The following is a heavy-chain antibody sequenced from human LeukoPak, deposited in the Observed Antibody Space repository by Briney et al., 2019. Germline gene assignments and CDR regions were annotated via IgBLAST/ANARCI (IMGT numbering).Heavy chain of an antibody. J-gene: IGHJ4*02. D-gene: IGHD6-6*01. V-gene: IGHV3-33*01. Sequence: PGRSLRLSCTASGFTFSSYGMHWVRQAPGKGLEWVAVIWYDGSNKYYADSVKGRFTISRDNSKNTLYLQMNSLRAEDTAVYYCARVGGSSIAARYFDYWGQGTLVTVSS. CDR3: ARVGGSSIAARYFDY. CDR2: IWYDGSNK. CDR1: GFTFSSYG.